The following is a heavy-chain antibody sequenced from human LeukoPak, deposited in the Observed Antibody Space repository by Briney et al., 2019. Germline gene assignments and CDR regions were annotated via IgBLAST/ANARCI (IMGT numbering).Heavy chain of an antibody. CDR2: ISSSSSYI. J-gene: IGHJ4*02. D-gene: IGHD7-27*01. Sequence: NPGGSLRLSCAASGFTFSSYSMNWVRQAPGKGLEWASSISSSSSYIYYADSVKGRFTISRDNAKNSLYLQMNSLRAEDTAVYYCARTSLTRGFFDYWGQGTLVTVSS. CDR3: ARTSLTRGFFDY. CDR1: GFTFSSYS. V-gene: IGHV3-21*01.